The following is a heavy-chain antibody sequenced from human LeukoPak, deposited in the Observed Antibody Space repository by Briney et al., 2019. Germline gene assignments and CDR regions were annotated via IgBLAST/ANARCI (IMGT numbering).Heavy chain of an antibody. V-gene: IGHV3-11*01. CDR3: ARAITPAAGITIFGVPPPDYYMDV. Sequence: GGSLRLSCAASGFTFSDFYMSWVRQAPGKGLEWVSYISSSGSTIYYADSVKGRFTISRDNAKNSLYLQMNSLRAEDTAVYYCARAITPAAGITIFGVPPPDYYMDVWGKGTTVTVSS. J-gene: IGHJ6*03. CDR2: ISSSGSTI. D-gene: IGHD3-3*01. CDR1: GFTFSDFY.